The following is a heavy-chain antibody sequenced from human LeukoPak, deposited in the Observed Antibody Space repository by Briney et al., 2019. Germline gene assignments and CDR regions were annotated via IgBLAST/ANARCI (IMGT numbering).Heavy chain of an antibody. D-gene: IGHD2-2*01. J-gene: IGHJ3*02. CDR3: AKDVAYCSSTSCHPHAFDI. CDR1: GFTFSSYG. CDR2: IRYDGSNK. Sequence: RGSLRLSCAASGFTFSSYGMHWVRQAPGKGLEWVAFIRYDGSNKYYADSVKGRFTISRDNSKNTLYLQMNSLRAEDTAVYYCAKDVAYCSSTSCHPHAFDIWGQGTMVTVSS. V-gene: IGHV3-30*02.